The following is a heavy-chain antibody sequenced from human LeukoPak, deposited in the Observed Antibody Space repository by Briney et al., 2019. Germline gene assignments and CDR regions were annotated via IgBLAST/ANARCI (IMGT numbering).Heavy chain of an antibody. V-gene: IGHV4-39*02. CDR2: GSYSGST. D-gene: IGHD2-2*01. Sequence: SETLSLTCTVSGGSISSSSYYWGWIRQPPGKGLEWIGSGSYSGSTYYNPSLKSRVTMSVDTSKNHFSLKLSSVTAADTCVYYCARRNVVVPATMARAFDIWGQGTMVTVSS. CDR3: ARRNVVVPATMARAFDI. CDR1: GGSISSSSYY. J-gene: IGHJ3*02.